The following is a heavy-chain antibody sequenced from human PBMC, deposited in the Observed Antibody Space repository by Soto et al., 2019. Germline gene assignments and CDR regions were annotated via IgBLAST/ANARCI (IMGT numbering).Heavy chain of an antibody. J-gene: IGHJ6*02. CDR2: INSDGSRT. Sequence: VQLVESGGGLVQPGGSLRLSCAASGFTFSRDWMHWVRQAPGKGLVWVSQINSDGSRTTYADSVNGRFTISRDNAKNTLYLQMNSLRAEDTAVYYCARGFYYGLDVWGQGTTVTVSS. CDR3: ARGFYYGLDV. CDR1: GFTFSRDW. V-gene: IGHV3-74*01.